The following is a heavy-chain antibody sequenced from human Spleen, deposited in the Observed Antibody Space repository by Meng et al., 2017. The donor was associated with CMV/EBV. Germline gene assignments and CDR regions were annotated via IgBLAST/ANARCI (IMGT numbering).Heavy chain of an antibody. CDR1: GLTVSRNY. CDR3: ASSLSRFASSGYFGY. V-gene: IGHV3-66*02. Sequence: ASGLTVSRNYMSWVRQAPGRGLGSVAIIYSAGNTYYADSVQGRFTVSRDNFKNTLHLQMNSLSAGDTAVYYCASSLSRFASSGYFGYWGQGTLVTVSS. J-gene: IGHJ4*02. CDR2: IYSAGNT. D-gene: IGHD3-22*01.